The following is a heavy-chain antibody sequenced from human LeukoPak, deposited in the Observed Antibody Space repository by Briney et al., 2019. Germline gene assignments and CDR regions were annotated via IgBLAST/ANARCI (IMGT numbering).Heavy chain of an antibody. CDR1: GGSISSYY. CDR3: ARGPYSYDSSGAFDI. Sequence: PSETLSLTCTVSGGSISSYYWSWIRQPAGKGLEWIGRIYTSGSTNYNPSLKSRVTISVDTSKNQFSLKLSSVTAADTAVYFCARGPYSYDSSGAFDIWGQGTMVTVSS. CDR2: IYTSGST. V-gene: IGHV4-4*07. D-gene: IGHD3-22*01. J-gene: IGHJ3*02.